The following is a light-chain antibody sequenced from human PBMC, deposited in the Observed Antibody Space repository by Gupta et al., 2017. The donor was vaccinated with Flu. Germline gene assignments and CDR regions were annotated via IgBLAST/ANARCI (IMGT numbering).Light chain of an antibody. V-gene: IGLV1-44*01. Sequence: QSVLSQSPSASGAPGQRVTISCSGSSSNIGSNSVSWYRQLPGTAPKLLISLDHQRPSGVPDRLGGSKSGTSASLAISGLQSDDEGEYYCSEWDDNLNVVRFGGGPKLTV. CDR3: SEWDDNLNVVR. CDR1: SSNIGSNS. CDR2: LDH. J-gene: IGLJ2*01.